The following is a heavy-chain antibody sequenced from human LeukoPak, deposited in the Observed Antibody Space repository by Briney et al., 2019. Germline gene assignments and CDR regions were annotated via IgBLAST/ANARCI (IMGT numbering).Heavy chain of an antibody. J-gene: IGHJ6*03. CDR2: INPNSGGT. D-gene: IGHD2-2*01. V-gene: IGHV1-2*02. CDR3: ARDPIVVVPAAPSVYYYYYMDV. Sequence: GTSVKVSCKASGYTFTGYYMHWVRQAPGQGLEWMGWINPNSGGTNYAQKFQGRVTMTRDTSISTAYMELSRLRSDDTAVYYCARDPIVVVPAAPSVYYYYYMDVWGKGTTVTVSS. CDR1: GYTFTGYY.